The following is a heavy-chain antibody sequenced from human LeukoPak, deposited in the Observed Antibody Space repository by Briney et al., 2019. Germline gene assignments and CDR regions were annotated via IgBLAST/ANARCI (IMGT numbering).Heavy chain of an antibody. J-gene: IGHJ5*02. V-gene: IGHV3-33*06. CDR3: AKDQGPMVHATNWFDP. CDR1: GFTFSSYG. Sequence: GGSLRLSCAASGFTFSSYGMHWVRQAPGKGLEWVAVIWYDGSNKYYADSVRGRFTISRDNSKNTLYLQMNSLRAEDTAVYYCAKDQGPMVHATNWFDPWGQGTLVTVSS. CDR2: IWYDGSNK. D-gene: IGHD2-8*01.